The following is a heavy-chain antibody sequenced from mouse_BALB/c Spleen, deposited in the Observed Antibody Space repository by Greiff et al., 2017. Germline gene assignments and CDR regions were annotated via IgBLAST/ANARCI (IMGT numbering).Heavy chain of an antibody. CDR2: ISDGGSYT. J-gene: IGHJ4*01. Sequence: EVMLVESGGGLVKPGGSLKLSCAASGFTFSDYYMYWVRQTPEKRLEWVATISDGGSYTYYPDSVKGRFTISRDNAKNNLYLQMSSLKSEDTAMYYCARGSTMIKDYAMDYWGQGTSVTVSS. V-gene: IGHV5-4*02. CDR1: GFTFSDYY. D-gene: IGHD2-4*01. CDR3: ARGSTMIKDYAMDY.